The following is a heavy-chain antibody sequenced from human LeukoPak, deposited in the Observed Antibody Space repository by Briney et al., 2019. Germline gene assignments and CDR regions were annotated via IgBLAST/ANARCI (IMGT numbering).Heavy chain of an antibody. J-gene: IGHJ3*02. CDR3: ARKMGTLGHAFDI. CDR1: GFTFSSYS. V-gene: IGHV3-21*01. D-gene: IGHD7-27*01. Sequence: GGSLRLSCAASGFTFSSYSMNWVRQAPGKGLEWVSSISSSSSYIYYADSVKGRFTISRDNAKNSLYLQMNSLRAEDTAVYYCARKMGTLGHAFDIWGQGTMVTVSS. CDR2: ISSSSSYI.